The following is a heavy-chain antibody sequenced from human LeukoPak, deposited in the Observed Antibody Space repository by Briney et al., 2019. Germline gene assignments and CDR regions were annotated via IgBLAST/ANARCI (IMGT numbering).Heavy chain of an antibody. J-gene: IGHJ3*02. CDR3: ARKMGTLGHAFDI. CDR1: GFTFSSYS. V-gene: IGHV3-21*01. D-gene: IGHD7-27*01. Sequence: GGSLRLSCAASGFTFSSYSMNWVRQAPGKGLEWVSSISSSSSYIYYADSVKGRFTISRDNAKNSLYLQMNSLRAEDTAVYYCARKMGTLGHAFDIWGQGTMVTVSS. CDR2: ISSSSSYI.